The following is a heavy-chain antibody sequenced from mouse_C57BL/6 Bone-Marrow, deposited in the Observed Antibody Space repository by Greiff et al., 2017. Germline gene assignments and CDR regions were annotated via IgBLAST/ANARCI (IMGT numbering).Heavy chain of an antibody. CDR2: ISNGGGST. Sequence: EVKVEESGGGLVQPGGSLKLSCAASGFTFSDYYMYWVRQTPEKRLEWVAYISNGGGSTYYPDTVKGRFTISRDNAKNTLYLQMSRLKSEDTAMYYCARRGSGPAWFAYWGQGTLVTVSA. CDR3: ARRGSGPAWFAY. V-gene: IGHV5-12*01. J-gene: IGHJ3*01. D-gene: IGHD3-2*02. CDR1: GFTFSDYY.